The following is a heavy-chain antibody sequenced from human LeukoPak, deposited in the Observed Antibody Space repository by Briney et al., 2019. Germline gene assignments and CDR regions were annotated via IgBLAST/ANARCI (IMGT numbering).Heavy chain of an antibody. D-gene: IGHD3-3*01. CDR2: INHSGST. J-gene: IGHJ4*02. CDR1: GGSFSGYY. CDR3: AIGPDTIFGVVTHFDY. V-gene: IGHV4-34*01. Sequence: SETLSLTCVVYGGSFSGYYWSWIRQPPGKGLEWIGEINHSGSTNYNPSLKSRVTISVDTSKNQFSLKLSSVTAADTAVYYCAIGPDTIFGVVTHFDYWGQGTLVTVSS.